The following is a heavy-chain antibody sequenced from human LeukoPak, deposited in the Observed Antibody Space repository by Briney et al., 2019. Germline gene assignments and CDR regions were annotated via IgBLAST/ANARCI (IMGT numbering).Heavy chain of an antibody. J-gene: IGHJ4*02. CDR2: ISGSGGGT. V-gene: IGHV3-23*01. CDR1: GFTFSNYW. Sequence: GGSLRLSCAASGFTFSNYWMTWVRQAPGKGLEWVSTISGSGGGTHYADSVKGRFTISRDNSKNTLYLQMDTLRAEDTAVYFCAKGTSPPDDWGQGTLVTVSS. CDR3: AKGTSPPDD. D-gene: IGHD2-2*01.